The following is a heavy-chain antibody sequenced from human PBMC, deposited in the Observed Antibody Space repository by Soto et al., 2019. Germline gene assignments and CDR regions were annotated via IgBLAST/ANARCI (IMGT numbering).Heavy chain of an antibody. D-gene: IGHD5-12*01. CDR3: ARSAMATITFDY. CDR1: GGSISSGGYY. Sequence: QVQLQESGPGLVKPSQTLSLTCTVSGGSISSGGYYWSWIRQHPGKGLEWIGYIYYSGSTYYNPSLQNRVTISVDTSKNQFSLKLSSVTAADTAVYYCARSAMATITFDYWGQGTLVTVSS. CDR2: IYYSGST. J-gene: IGHJ4*02. V-gene: IGHV4-31*03.